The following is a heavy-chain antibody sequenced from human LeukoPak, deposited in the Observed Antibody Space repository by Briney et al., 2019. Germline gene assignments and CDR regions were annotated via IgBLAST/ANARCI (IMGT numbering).Heavy chain of an antibody. CDR2: IYPGDSDT. Sequence: GESLKISCKGSGYSFTSYWIGWVRQMPGKGLEWMGIIYPGDSDTRYSPSFQGQVTISADKSISTAYLQWSSLKASDTAMYYCARPRYSSGWYENDAFDIWGQGTMVTVSS. CDR3: ARPRYSSGWYENDAFDI. V-gene: IGHV5-51*01. CDR1: GYSFTSYW. D-gene: IGHD6-19*01. J-gene: IGHJ3*02.